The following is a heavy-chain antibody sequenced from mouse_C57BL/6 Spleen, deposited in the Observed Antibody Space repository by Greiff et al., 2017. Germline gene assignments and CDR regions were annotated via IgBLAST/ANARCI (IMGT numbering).Heavy chain of an antibody. CDR3: ATLYYGNYEFAY. V-gene: IGHV1-26*01. D-gene: IGHD2-1*01. CDR1: GYTFTDYY. J-gene: IGHJ3*01. CDR2: INPNNGGT. Sequence: VQLQQSGPELVKPGASVKISCKASGYTFTDYYMNWVKQSHGKSLEWIGDINPNNGGTSYNQKFKGKATLTVDKSSSTAYMELRSLTSEDSAVYYCATLYYGNYEFAYWGQGTLVTVSA.